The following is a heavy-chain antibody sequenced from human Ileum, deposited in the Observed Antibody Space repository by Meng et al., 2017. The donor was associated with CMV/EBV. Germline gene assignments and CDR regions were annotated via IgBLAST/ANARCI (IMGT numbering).Heavy chain of an antibody. CDR2: INNDGSGT. J-gene: IGHJ6*02. Sequence: GESLKISCAASGFTFSSYWMHWVRQAPGKGLVWVSRINNDGSGTDYADSVKGRFTISRDSAKNTLYLQMNSLRAEDTAVYYCVRDYCSGFCGLNGLDVWGQGTTVTVSS. CDR3: VRDYCSGFCGLNGLDV. V-gene: IGHV3-74*01. CDR1: GFTFSSYW. D-gene: IGHD2-15*01.